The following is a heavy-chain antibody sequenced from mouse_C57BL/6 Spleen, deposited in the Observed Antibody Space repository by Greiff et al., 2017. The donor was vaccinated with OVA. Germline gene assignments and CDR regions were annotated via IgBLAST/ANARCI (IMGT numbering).Heavy chain of an antibody. D-gene: IGHD3-1*01. CDR2: ISYSGST. J-gene: IGHJ2*01. CDR3: ARYNSSGVDY. CDR1: GYSITSDY. Sequence: VQLKQSGPGLAKPSQTLSLTCSVTGYSITSDYWNWIRKFPGNKLEYMGYISYSGSTYYNPSLKSRLYITRDTSKNQYYLQLNSVTTEDTATYYGARYNSSGVDYWGKGTTLTVAS. V-gene: IGHV3-8*01.